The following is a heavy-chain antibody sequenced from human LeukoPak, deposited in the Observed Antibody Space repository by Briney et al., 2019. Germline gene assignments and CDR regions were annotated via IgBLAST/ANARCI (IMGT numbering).Heavy chain of an antibody. J-gene: IGHJ4*02. D-gene: IGHD3-22*01. CDR3: AKGTKSITMIVVVITKIDY. V-gene: IGHV3-23*01. CDR1: GFTFSSYA. CDR2: MSGSGGST. Sequence: GGSLRLSCAASGFTFSSYAMSWVRQAPGKGLEWVSTMSGSGGSTYYADSVKGRFTISRDNSKSTLYLQMNSLRAEDTAVYYCAKGTKSITMIVVVITKIDYWGQGTLVTVSS.